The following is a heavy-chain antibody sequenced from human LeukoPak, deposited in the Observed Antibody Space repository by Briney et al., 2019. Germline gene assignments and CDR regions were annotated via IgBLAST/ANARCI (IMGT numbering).Heavy chain of an antibody. V-gene: IGHV3-49*04. D-gene: IGHD3-10*01. J-gene: IGHJ6*02. CDR2: IRSKAYGGTT. Sequence: PGGSLRLSCTASGFTFGDYAMSWVRQAPGNGLEWVGFIRSKAYGGTTEYAASVKGRFTISRDDSKSIAYLQMNSLKTEDTAVYYCTRYYGSGSGYYYYYGMDVWGQGTTVTVSS. CDR3: TRYYGSGSGYYYYYGMDV. CDR1: GFTFGDYA.